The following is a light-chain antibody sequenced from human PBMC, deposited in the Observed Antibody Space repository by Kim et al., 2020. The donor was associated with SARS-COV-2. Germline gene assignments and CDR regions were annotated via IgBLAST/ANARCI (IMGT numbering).Light chain of an antibody. J-gene: IGKJ2*03. CDR3: QQHDHLPMYS. V-gene: IGKV1-33*01. Sequence: DIQMTQSPSSLSASVGDRVTITCQASQDISNYLNWYQQKPGKAPKLLIYDTSNLETGVPSRFSGSGSGTDFTFTISSLQSEDIATYYCQQHDHLPMYSLGQGTKLEI. CDR1: QDISNY. CDR2: DTS.